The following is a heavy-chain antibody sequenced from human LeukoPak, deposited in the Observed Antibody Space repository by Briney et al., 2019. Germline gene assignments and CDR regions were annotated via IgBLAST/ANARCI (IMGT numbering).Heavy chain of an antibody. D-gene: IGHD3/OR15-3a*01. Sequence: GGSLRLSCGASGLPMAVFAVHGVRQAPGKGLEWVSLISGDGVSTFYADSVKGRFSISRDNSKNSLSLEMNSLRTEDTAMYYCAKESGKFDFWGQETLVAVSS. CDR3: AKESGKFDF. V-gene: IGHV3-43*02. J-gene: IGHJ4*02. CDR2: ISGDGVST. CDR1: GLPMAVFA.